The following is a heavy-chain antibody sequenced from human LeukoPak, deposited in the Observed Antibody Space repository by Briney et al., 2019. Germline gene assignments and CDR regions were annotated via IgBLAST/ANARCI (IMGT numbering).Heavy chain of an antibody. V-gene: IGHV4-31*03. J-gene: IGHJ4*02. Sequence: PSETLSLTCSVFGGSTSSGSHFWSWIRQLPGKGLEWLGYVDYSGTIYYNSSLEGRLTLSVDTSNNQFSLDLRSMTAADTAVYYCARGRLARIPYFDSWGQGALVAVSS. CDR1: GGSTSSGSHF. CDR2: VDYSGTI. D-gene: IGHD6-19*01. CDR3: ARGRLARIPYFDS.